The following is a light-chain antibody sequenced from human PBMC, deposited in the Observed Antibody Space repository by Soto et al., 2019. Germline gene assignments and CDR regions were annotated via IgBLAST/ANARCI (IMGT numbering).Light chain of an antibody. CDR1: QSLDIY. CDR3: QQRTDFA. J-gene: IGKJ4*01. Sequence: ERVLTQSPDTLSLSPGETATLACRASQSLDIYLAWYQQKPGQAPRLLVYDASNRAIGIPPRFSGSGSGTDFTLTISGLEPEDFAVYYCQQRTDFAFGGGTKLELK. CDR2: DAS. V-gene: IGKV3-11*01.